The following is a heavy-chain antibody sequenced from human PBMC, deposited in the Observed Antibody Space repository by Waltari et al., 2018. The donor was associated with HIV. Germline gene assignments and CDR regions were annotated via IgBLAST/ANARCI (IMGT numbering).Heavy chain of an antibody. Sequence: QVHLQQSGPALVQPSQTLSLTCTVSGGSISSGASYRSWIRQHPGKGLEWIGYIYDSGSTYYNPSLKRRVTISVDTSKNQFSLKLSSVTAADTAVYYCARSIMITFGGVIVRYFDYRGQGTLVTVSS. V-gene: IGHV4-31*03. CDR1: GGSISSGASY. CDR2: IYDSGST. CDR3: ARSIMITFGGVIVRYFDY. J-gene: IGHJ4*02. D-gene: IGHD3-16*02.